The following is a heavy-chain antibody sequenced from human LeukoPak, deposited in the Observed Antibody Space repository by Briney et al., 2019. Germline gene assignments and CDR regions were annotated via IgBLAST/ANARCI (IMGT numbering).Heavy chain of an antibody. J-gene: IGHJ6*02. V-gene: IGHV1-3*01. CDR1: GYTFTSYA. CDR3: ARDGYCSSTSCYGAYYYGMDV. D-gene: IGHD2-2*03. Sequence: GSVKVSCKASGYTFTSYAMHWVRQAPGQRLEWMGWINAGNGNTKYSQKFQGRVTITRDTSASTAYMELSSLGSEDTAAYYCARDGYCSSTSCYGAYYYGMDVWGQGTTVTVSS. CDR2: INAGNGNT.